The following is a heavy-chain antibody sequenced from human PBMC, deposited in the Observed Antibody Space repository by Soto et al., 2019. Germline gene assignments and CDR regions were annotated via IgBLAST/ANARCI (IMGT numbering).Heavy chain of an antibody. CDR3: ARLEGLATISYYFDF. Sequence: QLQESGPGLVKPSETLSLTCSVSGDSINSDKYYWGWIRQPPGKGLEWIGSIYYRGNTYYNPSRQTPVTISLDKSKSQFSLRLNSVTAADSAVYFCARLEGLATISYYFDFWGQGAQVTVSS. J-gene: IGHJ4*02. CDR2: IYYRGNT. D-gene: IGHD3-9*01. CDR1: GDSINSDKYY. V-gene: IGHV4-39*01.